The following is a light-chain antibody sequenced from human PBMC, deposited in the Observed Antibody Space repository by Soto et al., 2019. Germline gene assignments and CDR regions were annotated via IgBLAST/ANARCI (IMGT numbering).Light chain of an antibody. CDR3: QQYDNWPPEYT. V-gene: IGKV3-15*01. CDR2: GAS. Sequence: EIVMTQSPATLSLSPGERATLSCRASQSVSSNLAWYQQKPGQAPRLLIFGASTRATGIPARFSGSGSGTEFTLTISSLQSEDFAVYHCQQYDNWPPEYTFGQGTKLEIK. J-gene: IGKJ2*01. CDR1: QSVSSN.